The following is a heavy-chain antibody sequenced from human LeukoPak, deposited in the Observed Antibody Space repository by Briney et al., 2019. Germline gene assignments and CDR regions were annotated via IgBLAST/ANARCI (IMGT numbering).Heavy chain of an antibody. CDR1: GFTFSSYW. CDR2: IKQDGSEK. V-gene: IGHV3-7*01. J-gene: IGHJ4*02. CDR3: ARDTGLRNYFDY. Sequence: GGSLRLSCAASGFTFSSYWMSWVRQAPGKGLEWVANIKQDGSEKYYVDSVKGRFTISRDSAKSSLYLQMNSLRAEDTAVYYCARDTGLRNYFDYWGQGTLVTVSS. D-gene: IGHD5-12*01.